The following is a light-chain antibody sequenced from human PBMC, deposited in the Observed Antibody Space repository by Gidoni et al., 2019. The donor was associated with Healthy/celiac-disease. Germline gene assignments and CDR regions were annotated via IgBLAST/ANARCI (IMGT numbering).Light chain of an antibody. J-gene: IGKJ1*01. V-gene: IGKV1-13*02. Sequence: AIQLTQSPSSLSASVGDRVTITCRASQGINSALAWYQQKPGKAPDLLTYHASTLESGVPSRFSGSGAGTDFTLTISSLQPEDFATYYCHHSNSDPQTFGQGTKVEIK. CDR2: HAS. CDR3: HHSNSDPQT. CDR1: QGINSA.